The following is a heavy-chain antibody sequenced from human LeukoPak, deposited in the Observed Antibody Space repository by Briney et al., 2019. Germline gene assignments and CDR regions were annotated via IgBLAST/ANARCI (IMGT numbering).Heavy chain of an antibody. V-gene: IGHV3-23*01. J-gene: IGHJ4*02. CDR3: ARGGTTFEK. D-gene: IGHD2/OR15-2a*01. CDR2: VSGSGDNT. Sequence: PGGSLRLSCAASGFTFSSHGMSWVRQVPGKGLEWVSAVSGSGDNTNYADSVKGRFTISRDNSKNTVYLQMNSLRAEDTAVYYCARGGTTFEKWGQGTLVTVSS. CDR1: GFTFSSHG.